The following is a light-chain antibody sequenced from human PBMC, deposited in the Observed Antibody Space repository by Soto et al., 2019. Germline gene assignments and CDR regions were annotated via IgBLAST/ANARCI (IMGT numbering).Light chain of an antibody. V-gene: IGKV3-15*01. CDR3: QQYNSYPWT. CDR1: QSVSSN. J-gene: IGKJ1*01. CDR2: AAS. Sequence: EIVMTQSPATLSVSPGERATLSCRASQSVSSNLAWYQQKPGQAPRLLIYAASTRATGVPARFSGSGSGTEFTLTISSLQTDDFATYYCQQYNSYPWTFGQGTKVDIK.